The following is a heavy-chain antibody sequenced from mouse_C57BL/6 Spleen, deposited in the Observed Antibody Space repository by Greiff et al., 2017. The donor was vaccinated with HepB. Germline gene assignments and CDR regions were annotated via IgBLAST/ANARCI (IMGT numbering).Heavy chain of an antibody. J-gene: IGHJ2*01. Sequence: VQLKESGPGMVKPSQSLSLTCTVTSYSITSGYDWHWIRHFPGNKLEWMGYISYSGSTNYNPSLKSRISITHDTSKNQFFLKLNSVTTEDTATYYGAREEGDGYYGYWGQGTTLTVSS. CDR2: ISYSGST. D-gene: IGHD2-3*01. CDR1: SYSITSGYD. V-gene: IGHV3-1*01. CDR3: AREEGDGYYGY.